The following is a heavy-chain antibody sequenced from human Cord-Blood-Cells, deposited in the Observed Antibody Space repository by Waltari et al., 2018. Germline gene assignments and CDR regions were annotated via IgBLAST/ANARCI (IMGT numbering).Heavy chain of an antibody. CDR1: GGTFSSYA. CDR3: ARESPPTGYCTGGVCYDY. J-gene: IGHJ4*02. V-gene: IGHV1-69*01. CDR2: IIPIFGTA. D-gene: IGHD2-8*02. Sequence: QVQLVQSGAEVKTPGSSVKVSCKASGGTFSSYAISWVRQAPGQGLEWMGGIIPIFGTANYAQKFQGRVTITADESTSTAYMELSSLRSEDTAVYYCARESPPTGYCTGGVCYDYWGQGTLVTVSS.